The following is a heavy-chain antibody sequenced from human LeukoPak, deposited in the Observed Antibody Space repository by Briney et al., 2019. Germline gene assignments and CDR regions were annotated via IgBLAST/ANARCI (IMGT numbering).Heavy chain of an antibody. CDR3: ARAVPDTAMDRYYYYYYYMDV. CDR2: IIPILGIA. Sequence: ASVKVSCKASGGTFSSYAISWVRQAPGQGLEWMGRIIPILGIANYAQKFQGRVTITADESTSTAYMELSSLRSEDTAVYYCARAVPDTAMDRYYYYYYYMDVWGKGTTVTVSS. CDR1: GGTFSSYA. J-gene: IGHJ6*03. V-gene: IGHV1-69*04. D-gene: IGHD5-18*01.